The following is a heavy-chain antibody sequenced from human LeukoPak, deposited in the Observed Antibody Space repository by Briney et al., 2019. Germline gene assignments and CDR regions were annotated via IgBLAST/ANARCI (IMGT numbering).Heavy chain of an antibody. J-gene: IGHJ6*02. CDR2: IYYTGSV. V-gene: IGHV4-31*03. D-gene: IGHD3-10*01. Sequence: SQTLSLTCTISGASISTGGFYWTWIRQPPGEGLEWIGYIYYTGSVDYNASLKSRLTISLDTSKNRFSLKLNSVTAADTAVYYCARDHSYYFGSQTSTLDVWGQGTAVTVSS. CDR3: ARDHSYYFGSQTSTLDV. CDR1: GASISTGGFY.